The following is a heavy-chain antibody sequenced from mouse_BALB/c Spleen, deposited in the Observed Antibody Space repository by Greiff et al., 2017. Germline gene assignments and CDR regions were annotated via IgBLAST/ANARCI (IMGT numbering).Heavy chain of an antibody. CDR3: ARGGNYLLFDY. CDR1: GFTFSSYA. V-gene: IGHV5-6-5*01. D-gene: IGHD5-5*01. CDR2: ISSGGST. J-gene: IGHJ2*01. Sequence: EVKVVESGGGLVKPGGSLKLSCAASGFTFSSYAMSWVRQTPEKRLEWVASISSGGSTYYPDSVKGRFTISRDNARNILYLQMSSLRSEDTAMYYCARGGNYLLFDYWGQGTTLTVSS.